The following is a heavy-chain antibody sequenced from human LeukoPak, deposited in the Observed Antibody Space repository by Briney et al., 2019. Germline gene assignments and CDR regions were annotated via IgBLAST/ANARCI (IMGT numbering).Heavy chain of an antibody. V-gene: IGHV3-23*01. CDR2: VSHSDGGK. Sequence: TARSVSFYCAAYRFTFSSYAMTRLPRAPGKGLEWVTGVSHSDGGKYFADSVRGRFTSSRGNSKIPLYLQINSWRAEDAAIYYCAKLGRGGLLPSDFDCWGQGTLVTVSS. J-gene: IGHJ4*02. D-gene: IGHD3-16*01. CDR3: AKLGRGGLLPSDFDC. CDR1: RFTFSSYA.